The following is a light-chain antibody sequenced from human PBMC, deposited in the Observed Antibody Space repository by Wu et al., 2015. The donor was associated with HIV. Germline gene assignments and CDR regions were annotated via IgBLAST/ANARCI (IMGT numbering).Light chain of an antibody. CDR3: QKYNSAPWT. V-gene: IGKV1-27*01. CDR1: QNISHY. CDR2: TTS. J-gene: IGKJ1*01. Sequence: DIQMTQSPSSLSASVGDRVTITCRASQNISHYLAWYQQKPGKVPKLLIYTTSTLQSGVPSRFRGSGSGTDFTLTISSLQPEDVATYYCQKYNSAPWTFGQGTKVEIK.